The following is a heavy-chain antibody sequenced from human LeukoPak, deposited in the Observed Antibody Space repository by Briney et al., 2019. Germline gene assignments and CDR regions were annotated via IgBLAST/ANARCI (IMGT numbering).Heavy chain of an antibody. D-gene: IGHD1-26*01. J-gene: IGHJ3*02. CDR3: APSGSYDAFDI. CDR2: ISSSGSHK. Sequence: GGSLRLSCEASGFTFSGFSMNWVRRAPGKGLEWVSSISSSGSHKYYADSVKGRFTISRDNSKNTLYLQMNSLGAEDTAVYYCAPSGSYDAFDIWGQGTMVTVSS. CDR1: GFTFSGFS. V-gene: IGHV3-21*01.